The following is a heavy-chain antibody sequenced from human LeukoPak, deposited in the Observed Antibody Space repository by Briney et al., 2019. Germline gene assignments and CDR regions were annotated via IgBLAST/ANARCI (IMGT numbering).Heavy chain of an antibody. D-gene: IGHD1/OR15-1a*01. Sequence: SETLSLTCAVYGGSFSGYYWSWIRQPPGKGLEWIGEINHSGSTNYNPSLKSRVTISVDTSKNQFSLKLSSVTAADTVVYYCARGLGITGTAPIDYWGQGTLVTVSS. CDR2: INHSGST. CDR3: ARGLGITGTAPIDY. CDR1: GGSFSGYY. J-gene: IGHJ4*02. V-gene: IGHV4-34*01.